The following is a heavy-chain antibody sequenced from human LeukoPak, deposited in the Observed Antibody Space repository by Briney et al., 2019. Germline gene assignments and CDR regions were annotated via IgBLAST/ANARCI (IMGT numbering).Heavy chain of an antibody. CDR1: GFTFRSNW. CDR2: IKQDGSEK. CDR3: ARDPYGSGGYYDY. J-gene: IGHJ4*02. Sequence: GGSLRLSCGASGFTFRSNWMSWVRQAPGKGLEWVANIKQDGSEKNYVDSVKGRFTISRDNAKNSLYLQMNSLRAEDTGVYYCARDPYGSGGYYDYWGQGTLVTVSS. V-gene: IGHV3-7*01. D-gene: IGHD3-10*01.